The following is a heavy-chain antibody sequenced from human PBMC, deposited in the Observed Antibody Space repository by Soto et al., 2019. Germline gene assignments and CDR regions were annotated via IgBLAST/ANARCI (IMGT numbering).Heavy chain of an antibody. CDR2: IITIPGTA. V-gene: IGHV1-69*01. J-gene: IGHJ6*02. Sequence: QVQLVQSGAEVKKPGSSVKVSCKASGGTFGSYAISWVRQAPGQGLEWMGGIITIPGTANYAQKFQGRVTIAADESTSTAYMELSSLRSEDTAVYYCARSQGSSTSLEIYYYYYCGMDVWGQGTTVTVSS. D-gene: IGHD2-2*01. CDR1: GGTFGSYA. CDR3: ARSQGSSTSLEIYYYYYCGMDV.